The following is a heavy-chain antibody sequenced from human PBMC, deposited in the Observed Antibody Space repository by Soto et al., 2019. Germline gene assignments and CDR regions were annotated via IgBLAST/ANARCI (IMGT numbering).Heavy chain of an antibody. V-gene: IGHV3-33*01. CDR1: GFTFSSYG. CDR3: VRAPSRVVEYYFDY. J-gene: IGHJ4*02. CDR2: IWYDGSNK. D-gene: IGHD3-3*01. Sequence: PGGSLRLSCAASGFTFSSYGMHWVRQAPGKGLEWVAVIWYDGSNKYYADSVKGRFTISRDNSKNTLYLQMNSLRAEDTAVYYCVRAPSRVVEYYFDYWGQGTLVTVSS.